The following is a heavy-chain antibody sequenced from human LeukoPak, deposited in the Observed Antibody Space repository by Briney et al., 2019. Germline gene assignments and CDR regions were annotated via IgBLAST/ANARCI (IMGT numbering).Heavy chain of an antibody. D-gene: IGHD4-11*01. CDR1: GASISSYY. CDR2: IYYSGST. V-gene: IGHV4-59*01. J-gene: IGHJ5*02. Sequence: SETLSLTCTVSGASISSYYWNWIRQPPGKGLEWIGYIYYSGSTNYNPSLKSRVTISVDTSKNQFSLKLSSVTAADTAVYYYARRNTVTSFDPWGQGTLVTVSS. CDR3: ARRNTVTSFDP.